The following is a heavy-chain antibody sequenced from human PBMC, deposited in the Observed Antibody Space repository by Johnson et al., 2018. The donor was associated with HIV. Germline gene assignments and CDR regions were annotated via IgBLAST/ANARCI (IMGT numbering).Heavy chain of an antibody. V-gene: IGHV3-66*01. J-gene: IGHJ3*02. CDR1: GFTVSGNY. Sequence: EQLVESGGGLVQPGGSLRLSYAASGFTVSGNYMSWVRQAPGKGLEWVSGINWNGGSTYYADSVKGQFTISRDNSKNTLYLQMNSLRAEDTAVYYCARAPRPDAFDIWGQGTMVTVSS. CDR3: ARAPRPDAFDI. CDR2: INWNGGST.